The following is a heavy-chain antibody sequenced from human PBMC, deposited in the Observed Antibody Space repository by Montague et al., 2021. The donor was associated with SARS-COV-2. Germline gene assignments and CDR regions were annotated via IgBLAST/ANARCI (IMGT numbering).Heavy chain of an antibody. CDR1: DGSISSRSYN. CDR2: IYYSGST. CDR3: VRGRSGYFNPLDY. J-gene: IGHJ4*02. Sequence: SETLSLTCTVSDGSISSRSYNWAWIRQPPGKGLVWIGSIYYSGSTYYNPSLKSRVTISVDTSKKQSSLNLSSVTAADTAVFYCVRGRSGYFNPLDYWGQGTLVTVSS. D-gene: IGHD3-3*01. V-gene: IGHV4-39*01.